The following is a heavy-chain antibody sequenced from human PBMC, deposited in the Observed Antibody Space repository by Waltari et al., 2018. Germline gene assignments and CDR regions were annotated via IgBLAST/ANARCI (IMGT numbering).Heavy chain of an antibody. CDR3: ARDVGSYSGHEAFDI. Sequence: QVQLVQSGAEVKKPGASVKVSCTASGYTFTSYYMHWVRQAPGQGLEWMGISNPSGGSTSYAQKFQGRVTMTRDTSTSTVYMELSSLRSEDTAVYYCARDVGSYSGHEAFDIWGQGTMVTVSS. D-gene: IGHD1-26*01. V-gene: IGHV1-46*01. CDR1: GYTFTSYY. J-gene: IGHJ3*02. CDR2: SNPSGGST.